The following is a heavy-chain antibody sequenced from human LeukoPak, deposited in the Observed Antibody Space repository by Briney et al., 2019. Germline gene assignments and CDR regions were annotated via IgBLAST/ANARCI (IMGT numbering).Heavy chain of an antibody. Sequence: PSETLSLTCTVSGYSISSSYYWSWIRQPPGKGLEWIGYIYYSGSTNYNPSLESRVTISVDTSKNQFSLKLSSVTAADTAVYYCARQAFRGARVMWDVWGQGTMVTVSS. D-gene: IGHD3-16*01. CDR1: GYSISSSYY. V-gene: IGHV4-59*08. J-gene: IGHJ6*02. CDR3: ARQAFRGARVMWDV. CDR2: IYYSGST.